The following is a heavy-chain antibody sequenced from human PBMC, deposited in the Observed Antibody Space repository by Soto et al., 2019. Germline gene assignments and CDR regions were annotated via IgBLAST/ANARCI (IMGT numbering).Heavy chain of an antibody. V-gene: IGHV3-23*01. CDR3: AIARGYSGSHDY. D-gene: IGHD5-12*01. CDR1: GFTFSSYA. CDR2: ISGSGGST. J-gene: IGHJ4*02. Sequence: EVQLLESGGGLVQPGGSLRLSCAASGFTFSSYAMSWVRQAPGKGLEWVSAISGSGGSTYYADSVKGRFTISRDNSKNSLYLQMNRPRAEDTAVYFCAIARGYSGSHDYWGQGTLVTVSS.